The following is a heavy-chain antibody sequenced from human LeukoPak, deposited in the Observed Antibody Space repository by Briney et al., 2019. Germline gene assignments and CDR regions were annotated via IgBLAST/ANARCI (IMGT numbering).Heavy chain of an antibody. Sequence: ASVKVSCKASGYTFTSYYMHWVRQAPGQGLEWMGIINPSGGSTSYAQKFQGRVTMTRDTSTSTVYMKLSSLRSEDTAVYYCGRALGGWYWYFDYWGQGTLVTVSS. CDR2: INPSGGST. CDR1: GYTFTSYY. D-gene: IGHD6-19*01. CDR3: GRALGGWYWYFDY. J-gene: IGHJ4*02. V-gene: IGHV1-46*01.